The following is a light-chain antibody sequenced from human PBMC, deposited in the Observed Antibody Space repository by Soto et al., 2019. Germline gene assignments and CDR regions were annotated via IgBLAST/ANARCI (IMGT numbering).Light chain of an antibody. CDR1: LSLLDSDDGNTY. J-gene: IGKJ2*01. CDR3: MQRTVFPFS. CDR2: TLS. Sequence: DIVMTQTPLSLPVAPGEPASISCRSTLSLLDSDDGNTYLDWYLQRPGQSPQLLIYTLSFRASGVPDRLSGMGSSTHFTLKINRVEAEDVGVYSCMQRTVFPFSFGQGTKLEIK. V-gene: IGKV2-40*01.